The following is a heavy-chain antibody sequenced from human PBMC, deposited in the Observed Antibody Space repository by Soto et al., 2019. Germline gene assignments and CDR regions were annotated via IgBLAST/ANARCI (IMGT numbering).Heavy chain of an antibody. CDR3: ARSCSGGSCYYSYYYYGMDV. V-gene: IGHV1-18*04. J-gene: IGHJ6*02. Sequence: QVQLVQSGAEVKKPGASVKVSCKASGYTFTSYGISWVRQAPGQGLEWMGWISAYNGNTNYAQKLRGRVTMTTDTSTSTAYMELRSLRSDDTAVYYCARSCSGGSCYYSYYYYGMDVWGQGTTVTVSS. CDR2: ISAYNGNT. CDR1: GYTFTSYG. D-gene: IGHD2-15*01.